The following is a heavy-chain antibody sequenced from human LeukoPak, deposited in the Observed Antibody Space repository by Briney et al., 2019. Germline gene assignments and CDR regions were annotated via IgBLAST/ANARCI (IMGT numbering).Heavy chain of an antibody. D-gene: IGHD5-12*01. CDR1: GYTFTSYD. J-gene: IGHJ4*02. CDR3: EIYTGYDSF. Sequence: VSVKVSCKASGYTFTSYDITWVRQATGQGLEWMGWMSPDSGYTGYAQTFQGRVTLTRNTSVSTAFMELSSLRSEDTAVYYCEIYTGYDSFWGQGTLVTVSS. V-gene: IGHV1-8*01. CDR2: MSPDSGYT.